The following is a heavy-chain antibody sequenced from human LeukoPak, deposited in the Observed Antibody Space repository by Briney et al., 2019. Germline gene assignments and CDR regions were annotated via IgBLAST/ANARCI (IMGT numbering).Heavy chain of an antibody. CDR2: ISYDGSTK. CDR3: AKEYDSGGYGANFDY. V-gene: IGHV3-30*18. J-gene: IGHJ4*02. D-gene: IGHD3-10*01. Sequence: GGSLRLSCAASKFTFSNYGMQWVRQAPGKGLEWVAVISYDGSTKYYADSVKGRFTISRDNSRNTLYLQMNSLRTEDTAVYYCAKEYDSGGYGANFDYRGQGTLVTVSS. CDR1: KFTFSNYG.